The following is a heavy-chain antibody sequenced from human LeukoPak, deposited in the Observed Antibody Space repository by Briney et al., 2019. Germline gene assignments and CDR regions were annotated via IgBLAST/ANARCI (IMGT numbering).Heavy chain of an antibody. CDR2: IIPIFGTA. CDR1: GGTFSSYA. V-gene: IGHV1-69*01. J-gene: IGHJ4*02. D-gene: IGHD2-15*01. Sequence: ASVKVSCKASGGTFSSYAISWVRQAPGQGLEWMGGIIPIFGTANYAQKFQGRVTITADESTSTAYMELSSLRSEDTAVYHCARGKGFCSGGSCHFDSWGQGTLVTVSS. CDR3: ARGKGFCSGGSCHFDS.